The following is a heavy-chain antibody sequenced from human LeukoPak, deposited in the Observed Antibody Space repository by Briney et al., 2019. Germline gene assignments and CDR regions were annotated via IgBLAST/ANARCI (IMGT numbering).Heavy chain of an antibody. CDR2: IIPIFGTA. D-gene: IGHD1-26*01. J-gene: IGHJ4*02. CDR3: ARGATPPGEYYFDY. CDR1: GGTFSSYA. Sequence: SVKVSCKASGGTFSSYAISWVRQAPGLGLEWMGRIIPIFGTANYAQKFQGRVTITTDESTSTAYMELSSLRSEDTAVYYCARGATPPGEYYFDYWGQGTLVTVSS. V-gene: IGHV1-69*05.